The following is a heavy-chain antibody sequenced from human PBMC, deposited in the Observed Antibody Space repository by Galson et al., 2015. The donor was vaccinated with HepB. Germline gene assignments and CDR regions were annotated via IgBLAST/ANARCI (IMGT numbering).Heavy chain of an antibody. CDR1: GYTFTSYG. J-gene: IGHJ4*02. Sequence: SVKVSCKASGYTFTSYGISWVRQAPGQGLEWMGWISAYNGNTNYAQKLQGRVTMTTDTSTSTAYMELRSLRSDDTAVYYCAREHPRVPAGGHDDYWGQGTLVTVSS. CDR2: ISAYNGNT. V-gene: IGHV1-18*04. CDR3: AREHPRVPAGGHDDY. D-gene: IGHD3-10*01.